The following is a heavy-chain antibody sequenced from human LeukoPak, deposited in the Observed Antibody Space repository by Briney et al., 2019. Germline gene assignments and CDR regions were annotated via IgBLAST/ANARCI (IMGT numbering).Heavy chain of an antibody. CDR1: GGTFSSYA. D-gene: IGHD6-6*01. V-gene: IGHV1-69*04. CDR2: IIPILGIA. Sequence: GASVKVSCKASGGTFSSYAISWVRQAPGQGLEWMGRIIPILGIANYAQKFQGRVTITADKSTSTAYMELSSLRSEDTAVCYCARDPTYSSSSENYWGQGTLVTVSS. J-gene: IGHJ4*02. CDR3: ARDPTYSSSSENY.